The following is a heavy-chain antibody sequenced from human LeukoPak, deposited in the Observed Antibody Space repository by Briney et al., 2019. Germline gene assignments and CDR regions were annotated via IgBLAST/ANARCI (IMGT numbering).Heavy chain of an antibody. CDR2: ISGSGGST. CDR3: AKHAWSGYYVHMDV. D-gene: IGHD3-3*01. J-gene: IGHJ6*03. Sequence: GGSLRLSCAASGFTFSSYAMSWVRQAPGKGLEWVSAISGSGGSTYYADSVKGRFTISRDNSKNTLYLPMDSLRAEDTAVYYCAKHAWSGYYVHMDVWGKGTTVTVSS. CDR1: GFTFSSYA. V-gene: IGHV3-23*01.